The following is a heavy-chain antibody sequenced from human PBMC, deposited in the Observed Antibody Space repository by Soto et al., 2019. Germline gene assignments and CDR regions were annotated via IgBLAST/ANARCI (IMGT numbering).Heavy chain of an antibody. CDR1: GYTFTSYG. J-gene: IGHJ4*02. V-gene: IGHV1-18*01. D-gene: IGHD3-9*01. Sequence: ASVKVSCKASGYTFTSYGISWVRQAPGQGLEWMGWISAYNGNTNYAQKLQGRVTMTTDTSTSTAYMELRSLRSDDTAVYYCARDWHYDILTGFSSNMPNGYWGQGTQVTVSS. CDR2: ISAYNGNT. CDR3: ARDWHYDILTGFSSNMPNGY.